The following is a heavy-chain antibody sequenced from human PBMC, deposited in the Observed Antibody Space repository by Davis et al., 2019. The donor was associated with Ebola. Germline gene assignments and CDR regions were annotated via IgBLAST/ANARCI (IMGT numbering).Heavy chain of an antibody. Sequence: GESLKISCAASGFTFDDCGMSWVRQAPGKGLEWVSGINWNGGSTGYADSVKGRFTISRDNAKNSLYLQMHSLRAEDTALYYCVKDRPGAFDFWGQGTLVTVSS. CDR1: GFTFDDCG. CDR2: INWNGGST. D-gene: IGHD3-10*01. J-gene: IGHJ4*02. V-gene: IGHV3-20*04. CDR3: VKDRPGAFDF.